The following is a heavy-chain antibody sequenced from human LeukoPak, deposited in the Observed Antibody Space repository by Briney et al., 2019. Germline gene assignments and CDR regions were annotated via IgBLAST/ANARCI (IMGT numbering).Heavy chain of an antibody. D-gene: IGHD3-9*01. CDR1: GVSISSHF. CDR3: VREYTAYSSNYFDY. CDR2: IYSTGSP. J-gene: IGHJ4*02. Sequence: SETLSLTCSVSGVSISSHFWSWVRQPPNKGLEWIGYIYSTGSPKYNHCLERRVTISIDTSKNHFSLNLNSVTSADTAVYYCVREYTAYSSNYFDYWGQGALVTVSS. V-gene: IGHV4-59*11.